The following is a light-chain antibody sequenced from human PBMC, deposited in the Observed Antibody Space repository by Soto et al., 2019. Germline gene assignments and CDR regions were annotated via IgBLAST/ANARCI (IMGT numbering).Light chain of an antibody. J-gene: IGLJ1*01. V-gene: IGLV2-14*01. CDR1: SSDIGAFNY. CDR2: GVT. Sequence: QSVLTQPASVSGSPGQSITISCTGSSSDIGAFNYVAWYQQHPGKAPKLIIHGVTNRPSGVSSRFSGSKSDYTASLTISVLQAEDEADYYCSSYTTAFFYVFGTGTKLTVL. CDR3: SSYTTAFFYV.